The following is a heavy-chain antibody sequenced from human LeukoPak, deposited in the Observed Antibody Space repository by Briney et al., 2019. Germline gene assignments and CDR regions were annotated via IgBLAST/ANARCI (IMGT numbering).Heavy chain of an antibody. J-gene: IGHJ4*02. CDR2: IIPIFGTA. V-gene: IGHV1-69*06. CDR3: AREVTMVRGVFDY. Sequence: SVKVSFKASGGTFSSYAISWVRQARGQGLEWMGGIIPIFGTANYAQKFQGRVRITADKSTSTAYMELSSLRSEDTAVYYCAREVTMVRGVFDYWGQGTLVTVSS. CDR1: GGTFSSYA. D-gene: IGHD3-10*01.